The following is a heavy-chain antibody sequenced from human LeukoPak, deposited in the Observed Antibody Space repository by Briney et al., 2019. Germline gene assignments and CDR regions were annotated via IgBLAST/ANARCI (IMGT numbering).Heavy chain of an antibody. CDR2: ISWNSGSI. CDR1: GFTFDDYA. J-gene: IGHJ5*02. V-gene: IGHV3-9*03. Sequence: GGSLRLSCAASGFTFDDYAMHWVRQAPGKGLDWVSGISWNSGSIGYADSVKGRFTISRDNAKNSLYLQMNSLRAEDMALYYCAKGLSSGWLDWFDPWGQGTLVTVSS. CDR3: AKGLSSGWLDWFDP. D-gene: IGHD6-19*01.